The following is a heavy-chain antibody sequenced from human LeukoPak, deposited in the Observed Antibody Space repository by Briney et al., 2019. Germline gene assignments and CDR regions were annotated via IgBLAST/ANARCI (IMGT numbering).Heavy chain of an antibody. Sequence: GGSLRLSCAASGFTFSSYSMNWVRQAPGKGLEWVSSISSSSSYIYYADSVKGRFTISRDNAKNSLYLQMNCLRAEDTAVYYCARGTMIVAKFFDYWGQGTLVTVSS. V-gene: IGHV3-21*01. D-gene: IGHD3-22*01. CDR2: ISSSSSYI. CDR3: ARGTMIVAKFFDY. J-gene: IGHJ4*02. CDR1: GFTFSSYS.